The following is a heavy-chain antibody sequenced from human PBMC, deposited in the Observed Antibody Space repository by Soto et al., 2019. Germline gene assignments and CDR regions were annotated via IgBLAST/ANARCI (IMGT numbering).Heavy chain of an antibody. CDR2: ISYDGSNK. Sequence: PGGSLRLSCAASGFTFSSYAMHWVRQAPSKGLEKVAVISYDGSNKYYADSVKGRFTISRDNSKNTLYLQMNSLRAEDTAVYYCARPGTRSRGIAAAGSTCYLFESWGQGTPVTVSS. CDR3: ARPGTRSRGIAAAGSTCYLFES. CDR1: GFTFSSYA. D-gene: IGHD6-13*01. V-gene: IGHV3-30-3*01. J-gene: IGHJ4*02.